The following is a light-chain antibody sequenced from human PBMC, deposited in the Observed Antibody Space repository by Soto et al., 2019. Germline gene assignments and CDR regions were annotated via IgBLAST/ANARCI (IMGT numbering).Light chain of an antibody. CDR1: QSISSD. V-gene: IGKV3-15*01. CDR2: GAS. J-gene: IGKJ3*01. Sequence: EVVMTQSPGTLSLSAGERATVSCRASQSISSDLAWYQQKPGQAPRLLIYGASTRATDIPARFSGGGSGTEFTLTISSLQSEDSAIYYCQQYHGWPPITFGPGTKVHIK. CDR3: QQYHGWPPIT.